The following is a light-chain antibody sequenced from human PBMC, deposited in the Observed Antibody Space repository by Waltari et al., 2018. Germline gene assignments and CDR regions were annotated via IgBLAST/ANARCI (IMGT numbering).Light chain of an antibody. CDR1: QNIGLS. Sequence: EIELTQATDSQYVTRKEKVTNTCRASQNIGLSLHWYQQKPDQPPKLLIKYASQSISGVPSRFSGSGSGTDFTLTINSLEAEDAAAYYCHQSSTLPLTFGGGTNVEIK. CDR2: YAS. V-gene: IGKV6D-21*02. J-gene: IGKJ4*01. CDR3: HQSSTLPLT.